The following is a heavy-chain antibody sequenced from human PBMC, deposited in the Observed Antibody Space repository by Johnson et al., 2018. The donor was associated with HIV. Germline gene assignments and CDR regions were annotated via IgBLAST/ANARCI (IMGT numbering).Heavy chain of an antibody. CDR2: INWNSGSM. V-gene: IGHV3-9*01. Sequence: VQLVESGGGVVQPGRSLRLSCAASGFTFHDYAMHWVRQAPGKGLEWVSGINWNSGSMDYADSVKGRFTISRDNAKNSLYLQMNSLRAEDTALYYCAREGAWEVRPGAFDIWGQGTRVTVSS. CDR3: AREGAWEVRPGAFDI. D-gene: IGHD1-26*01. J-gene: IGHJ3*02. CDR1: GFTFHDYA.